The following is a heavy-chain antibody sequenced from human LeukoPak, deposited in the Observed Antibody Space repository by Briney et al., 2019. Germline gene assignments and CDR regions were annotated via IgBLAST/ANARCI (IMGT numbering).Heavy chain of an antibody. D-gene: IGHD3-3*01. CDR1: GGSISSSSYY. CDR2: IYYSGST. Sequence: PSETLSLTCTVSGGSISSSSYYWGWIRQPPGKGLEWIGSIYYSGSTYYNPSLKSRVTISVDTSKNQFSLKLSSVTAADTVVYYCARAPDDFWSGYEFDPWGRGTLVTVSS. J-gene: IGHJ5*02. CDR3: ARAPDDFWSGYEFDP. V-gene: IGHV4-39*07.